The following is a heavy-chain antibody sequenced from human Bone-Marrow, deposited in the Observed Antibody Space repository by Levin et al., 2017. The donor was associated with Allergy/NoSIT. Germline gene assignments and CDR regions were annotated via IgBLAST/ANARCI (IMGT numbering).Heavy chain of an antibody. Sequence: GGSLRLSCAASGFTFSDYYMSWIRQAPGKGLEWVSYISSSGSTIYYADSVKGRFTISRDNAKNSLYLQMNSLRAEDTAVYYCARAAVLMVYAKVFDGLYFDYWGQGTLVTVSS. V-gene: IGHV3-11*01. CDR3: ARAAVLMVYAKVFDGLYFDY. CDR2: ISSSGSTI. CDR1: GFTFSDYY. D-gene: IGHD2-8*01. J-gene: IGHJ4*02.